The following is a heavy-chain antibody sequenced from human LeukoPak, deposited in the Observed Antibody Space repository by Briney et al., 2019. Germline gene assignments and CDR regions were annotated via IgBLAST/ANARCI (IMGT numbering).Heavy chain of an antibody. CDR3: ASVPSVSGSGSYDY. CDR1: GFTFSSYW. CDR2: IKQDGSEK. Sequence: GGSLRLSCAASGFTFSSYWMSWVRQAPGKGLEWVANIKQDGSEKYYVDSVKGRFTISRDNSKNTLYLQMNSLRAEDTAVYYCASVPSVSGSGSYDYWGQGTLVTVSS. V-gene: IGHV3-7*03. J-gene: IGHJ4*02. D-gene: IGHD3-10*01.